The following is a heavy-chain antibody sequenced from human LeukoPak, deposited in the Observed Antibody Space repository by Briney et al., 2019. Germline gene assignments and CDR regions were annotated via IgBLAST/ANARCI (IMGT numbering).Heavy chain of an antibody. CDR1: GYTLTELS. CDR2: FDPENGET. Sequence: GASVKVSCKVSGYTLTELSMHWVRQAPGKGLEWMGGFDPENGETIYAQKFQGRVTMTEDTSTDTAYMELSSLRSEDTAVYYCATTNGGIIPFDYWGQGTLVTVSS. D-gene: IGHD1-1*01. V-gene: IGHV1-24*01. CDR3: ATTNGGIIPFDY. J-gene: IGHJ4*02.